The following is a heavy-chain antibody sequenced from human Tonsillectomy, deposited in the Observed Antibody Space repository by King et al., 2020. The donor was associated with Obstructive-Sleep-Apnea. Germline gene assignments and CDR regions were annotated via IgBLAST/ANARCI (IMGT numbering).Heavy chain of an antibody. CDR3: AKDIGIQLWLPDY. CDR1: GFTFSSYA. Sequence: VQLVESGGGLVQPGGSLRLSCAASGFTFSSYAMSWVRQAPGKGLEGVSAISCSGGSSYYADSVKGRFTISRDNSKNTLYLQMNSLRAEETAVYYCAKDIGIQLWLPDYWGQGTLVTVSS. V-gene: IGHV3-23*04. J-gene: IGHJ4*02. CDR2: ISCSGGSS. D-gene: IGHD5-18*01.